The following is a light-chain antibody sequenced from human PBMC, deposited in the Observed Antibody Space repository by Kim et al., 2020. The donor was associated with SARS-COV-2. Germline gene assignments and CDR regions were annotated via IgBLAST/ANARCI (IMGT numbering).Light chain of an antibody. CDR1: QYISDN. CDR3: QQYDNWPLYT. J-gene: IGKJ2*01. V-gene: IGKV3-15*01. CDR2: TAS. Sequence: ILLTQSPGTLSLSPGERATLSCRASQYISDNLAWYQQKPGQAPRLLIYTASFTATGVPERFSGSRSGTEFTLTISSLQTEDFAVYYCQQYDNWPLYTFGQGTKLEIK.